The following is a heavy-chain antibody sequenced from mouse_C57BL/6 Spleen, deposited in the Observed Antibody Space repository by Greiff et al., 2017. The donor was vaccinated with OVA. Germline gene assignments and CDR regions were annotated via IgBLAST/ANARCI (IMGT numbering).Heavy chain of an antibody. CDR2: IWSGGST. CDR1: GFSLNRYG. CDR3: ARNAHYGSSPYAMDY. V-gene: IGHV2-2*01. J-gene: IGHJ4*01. Sequence: VQLQQSGPGLVQPSQCLSISCTVSGFSLNRYGVHWVRQSPGKGLEWLGVIWSGGSTDYNAAFISRLSIIKDTSKSQVFFKMNSLQADDTAIYYCARNAHYGSSPYAMDYWGQGTSVTVSS. D-gene: IGHD1-1*01.